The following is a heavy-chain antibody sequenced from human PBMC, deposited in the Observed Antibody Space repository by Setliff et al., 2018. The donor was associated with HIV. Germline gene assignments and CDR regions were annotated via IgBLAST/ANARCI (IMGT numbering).Heavy chain of an antibody. V-gene: IGHV3-21*05. Sequence: PGGSLRLSCAASGFIFSSYSMNWVRQAPGKGLEWASYISSSSSYIYYADSVKGRFTFSRDNAKNSLYLQMNSLRAEDTAVYYCARGDDYGDYVVGWFDPWGQGTLVTVSS. CDR3: ARGDDYGDYVVGWFDP. CDR2: ISSSSSYI. CDR1: GFIFSSYS. D-gene: IGHD4-17*01. J-gene: IGHJ5*02.